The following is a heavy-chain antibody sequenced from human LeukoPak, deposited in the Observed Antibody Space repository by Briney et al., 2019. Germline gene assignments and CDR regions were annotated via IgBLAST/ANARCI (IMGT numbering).Heavy chain of an antibody. D-gene: IGHD5-24*01. CDR1: GGSFSGYY. V-gene: IGHV4-34*01. CDR2: IHHSGST. Sequence: PSETLSLTCAVYGGSFSGYYWSWIRQPPGKGLEWIEEIHHSGSTNYNPSLKSRVTISVDTSKNQFSLKLTSVTAADTAVYYCARSRGWLQSHPLGYWGQGTLVTVSS. CDR3: ARSRGWLQSHPLGY. J-gene: IGHJ4*02.